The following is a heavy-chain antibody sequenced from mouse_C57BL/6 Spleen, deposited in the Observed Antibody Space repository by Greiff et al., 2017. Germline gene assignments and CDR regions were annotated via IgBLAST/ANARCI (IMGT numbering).Heavy chain of an antibody. CDR3: TRSGLYYSSSYGAMDY. V-gene: IGHV1-15*01. CDR2: IDPETGGT. J-gene: IGHJ4*01. Sequence: VQLQQSGAELVRPGASVTLSCKASGYTFTDYEMHWVKQTPVHGLEWIGAIDPETGGTAYNQKFKGKAILTADKSSSTAYMELRSLTSEDSAVYYCTRSGLYYSSSYGAMDYWGQGTSVTVSS. CDR1: GYTFTDYE. D-gene: IGHD1-1*01.